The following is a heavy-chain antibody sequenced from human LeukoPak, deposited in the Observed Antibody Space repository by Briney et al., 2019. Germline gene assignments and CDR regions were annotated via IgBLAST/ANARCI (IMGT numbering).Heavy chain of an antibody. CDR2: IKSRAEGGTT. CDR3: ITSTAKTAYSAFDY. Sequence: TGGSLRLSCVASGFTFSSYCMTWVRQAPGKGLEWVGRIKSRAEGGTTDYAVPVKGRFTISRDDSQNTLCLHMNSLKSEDTALYYCITSTAKTAYSAFDYWGQGTLVTVSS. D-gene: IGHD5-18*01. CDR1: GFTFSSYC. V-gene: IGHV3-15*01. J-gene: IGHJ4*02.